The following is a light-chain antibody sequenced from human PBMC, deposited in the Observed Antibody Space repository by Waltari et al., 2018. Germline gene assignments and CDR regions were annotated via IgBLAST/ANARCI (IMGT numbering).Light chain of an antibody. V-gene: IGKV4-1*01. Sequence: DIVMTQSPDSLAVSLGERATVNCTSSQSVLYNYNNKNYLAWYQQMPGQPPRLLISWASTREPGVPDRFSGSGSGSDFILTITSVQAEDVAVYYCQQYYTTPPTFGGGTKVEIK. CDR1: QSVLYNYNNKNY. J-gene: IGKJ4*01. CDR3: QQYYTTPPT. CDR2: WAS.